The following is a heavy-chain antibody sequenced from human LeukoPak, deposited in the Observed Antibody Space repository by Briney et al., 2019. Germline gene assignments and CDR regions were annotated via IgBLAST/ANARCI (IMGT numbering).Heavy chain of an antibody. CDR3: ARPYYYDSRIDP. CDR2: FYYSGST. J-gene: IGHJ5*02. V-gene: IGHV4-30-4*01. D-gene: IGHD3-22*01. CDR1: GGSISSGDYY. Sequence: SETLSLTCTVSGGSISSGDYYWSWIRQPPGKGLEWIGYFYYSGSTYYNPSLKSRVTISVDTSRNQFSLKLSSVTAADTAVYYCARPYYYDSRIDPWGQGTLVTVSS.